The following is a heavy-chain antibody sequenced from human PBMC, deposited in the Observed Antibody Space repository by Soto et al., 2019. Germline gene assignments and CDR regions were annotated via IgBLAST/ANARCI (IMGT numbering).Heavy chain of an antibody. CDR2: IYYSGST. CDR3: ARWGLRGLRLKGYYMDV. Sequence: PSETLSLTCTVSGGSISSGGYYWSWIRQHPGKGLEWIGYIYYSGSTYYNPSLKSRVTISVDTSKNQFSLKLSSVTAADTAVYYCARWGLRGLRLKGYYMDVWGKGTTVTVSS. D-gene: IGHD4-17*01. V-gene: IGHV4-31*03. CDR1: GGSISSGGYY. J-gene: IGHJ6*03.